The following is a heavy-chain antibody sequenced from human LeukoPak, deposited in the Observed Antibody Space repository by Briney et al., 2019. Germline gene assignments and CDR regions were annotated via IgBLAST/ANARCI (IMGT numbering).Heavy chain of an antibody. CDR2: IIPIFGTA. D-gene: IGHD3-22*01. J-gene: IGHJ4*02. CDR1: GGTFSSYA. Sequence: SVKVSCKASGGTFSSYAISWVRQAPGQGLEWMGGIIPIFGTANYAQKFQGRVTITADESTSAAYMELSSLRSEDTAVYYCARDNNDYYDSSGYYLDYWGQGTLVTVSS. CDR3: ARDNNDYYDSSGYYLDY. V-gene: IGHV1-69*13.